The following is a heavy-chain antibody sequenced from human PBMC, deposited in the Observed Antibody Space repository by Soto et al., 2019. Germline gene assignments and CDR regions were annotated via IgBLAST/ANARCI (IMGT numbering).Heavy chain of an antibody. D-gene: IGHD3-10*01. CDR1: GFTVSINY. V-gene: IGHV3-53*04. CDR3: ARVLGGLGYYYMDV. J-gene: IGHJ6*03. Sequence: GGSLRLSCAASGFTVSINYMSWFRQAPGKGLEWVSVIYSGGSTYYADSAKGRFTISRHNSKNTLYLQMNSLRAEDTAVYYCARVLGGLGYYYMDVWGKGTTVTVSS. CDR2: IYSGGST.